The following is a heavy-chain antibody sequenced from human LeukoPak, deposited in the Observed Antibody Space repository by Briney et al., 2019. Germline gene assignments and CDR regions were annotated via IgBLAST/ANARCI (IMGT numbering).Heavy chain of an antibody. Sequence: PSETLSLTCAVYGGSFSGYYWSWIRQPPGKGLEWIGEINHSGSTNYNPSLKSRVTISVDTSKNQFSLKLSSVTAADTAVYYCARGRAVSYYDILTGPGRKNYYMHVWGKGTTVTVSS. J-gene: IGHJ6*03. CDR1: GGSFSGYY. D-gene: IGHD3-9*01. CDR3: ARGRAVSYYDILTGPGRKNYYMHV. V-gene: IGHV4-34*01. CDR2: INHSGST.